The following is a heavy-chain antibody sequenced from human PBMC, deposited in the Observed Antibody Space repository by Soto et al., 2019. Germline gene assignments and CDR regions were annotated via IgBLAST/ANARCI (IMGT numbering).Heavy chain of an antibody. Sequence: ASVKVSCKASGYTFTSYYMHWVRQAPGQGLEWMGIINPSGGSTSYAQKFQGRVTMTRDTSTSTVYMELSSLRSEDTAVYYCARDGMTTVVTIYWYFDLWGRGTLVTVS. V-gene: IGHV1-46*01. CDR2: INPSGGST. CDR3: ARDGMTTVVTIYWYFDL. D-gene: IGHD4-17*01. J-gene: IGHJ2*01. CDR1: GYTFTSYY.